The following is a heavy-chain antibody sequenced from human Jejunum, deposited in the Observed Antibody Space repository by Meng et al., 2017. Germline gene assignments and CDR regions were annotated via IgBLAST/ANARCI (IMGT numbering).Heavy chain of an antibody. D-gene: IGHD4-17*01. CDR1: GGSITSSSSSGFY. J-gene: IGHJ4*02. V-gene: IGHV4-39*07. Sequence: LHLPVLVPGLLKPSGTLSLTCTVSGGSITSSSSSGFYWGWIRQAPGEGLAWIGTMYYSGTTYYHPSLKSRVTLSVDTSKNQFSLKMTSVTAADTAVYYCARERFRGLWGDYGVFDYWGQGTLVTVSS. CDR2: MYYSGTT. CDR3: ARERFRGLWGDYGVFDY.